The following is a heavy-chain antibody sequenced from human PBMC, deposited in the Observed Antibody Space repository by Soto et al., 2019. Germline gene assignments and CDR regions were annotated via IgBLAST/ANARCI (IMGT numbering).Heavy chain of an antibody. CDR2: IYHSGST. V-gene: IGHV4-38-2*01. Sequence: SETLSLTCAVSGYSISSVYYWGWIRQPPGNGLEWIGSIYHSGSTYYNPSLKSRFTISVDTSKNQFSLKMSSVTAAETAVYYCARVYGDHFYXWGQVTLVPVSX. D-gene: IGHD4-17*01. CDR3: ARVYGDHFYX. J-gene: IGHJ4*02. CDR1: GYSISSVYY.